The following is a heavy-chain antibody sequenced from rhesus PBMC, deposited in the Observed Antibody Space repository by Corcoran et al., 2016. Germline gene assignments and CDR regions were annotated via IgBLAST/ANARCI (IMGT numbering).Heavy chain of an antibody. CDR2: ITYSGST. V-gene: IGHV4-122*02. CDR3: ATVVVGGLDS. J-gene: IGHJ6*01. Sequence: QVQLQESGPGLVKPSETLSLTCAVSGGSIRSGSYYWRWSRQPPGKGLEWIGYITYSGSTSYNPSLKSRVTISRDTSKNQFSLKLSSVTAADTAVYYCATVVVGGLDSWGQGVVVTVSS. D-gene: IGHD2-27*01. CDR1: GGSIRSGSYY.